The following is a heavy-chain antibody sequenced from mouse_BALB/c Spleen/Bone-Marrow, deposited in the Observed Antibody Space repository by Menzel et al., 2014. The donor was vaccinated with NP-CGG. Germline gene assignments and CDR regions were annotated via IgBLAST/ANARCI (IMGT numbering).Heavy chain of an antibody. D-gene: IGHD1-2*01. CDR3: ARQGYYGYSDY. Sequence: VQLKQSGGGLVQPGGSLKLSCAASGFDFSRYWMSWVRQAPGKGLEWIGEINPDSGTINYTPSLKDKFIISRDNAKNTLYLQMRKVRSEDTALYYCARQGYYGYSDYWGQGTTLTVSS. CDR1: GFDFSRYW. CDR2: INPDSGTI. J-gene: IGHJ2*01. V-gene: IGHV4-1*02.